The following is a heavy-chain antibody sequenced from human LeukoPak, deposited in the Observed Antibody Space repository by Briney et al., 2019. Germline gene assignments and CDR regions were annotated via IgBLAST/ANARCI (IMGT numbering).Heavy chain of an antibody. V-gene: IGHV1-2*02. Sequence: ASVKVSCKASGYTFTDYNIHWLRQAPGQGLEWMGWISPNSGGTNYAQKFQGRVTMTRDTSITTAYMEVSRLRADDTAMYYCTVWFGELTQWGQGTLVTVSS. CDR3: TVWFGELTQ. CDR2: ISPNSGGT. D-gene: IGHD3-10*01. J-gene: IGHJ4*02. CDR1: GYTFTDYN.